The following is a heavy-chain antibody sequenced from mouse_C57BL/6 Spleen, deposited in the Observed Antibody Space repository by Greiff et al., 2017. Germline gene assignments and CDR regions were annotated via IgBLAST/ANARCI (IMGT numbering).Heavy chain of an antibody. CDR2: IYPGSGST. V-gene: IGHV1-55*01. Sequence: VQLQQSGAELVKPGASVKMSCKASGYTLTSYWITWVKQRPGQGLEWIGDIYPGSGSTNYNEKFKSKATLTVDTSSSTAYMQLSSLTSEDSAVYYCARGDYGYDDYFDYWGQGTTLTVSS. CDR1: GYTLTSYW. D-gene: IGHD2-2*01. CDR3: ARGDYGYDDYFDY. J-gene: IGHJ2*01.